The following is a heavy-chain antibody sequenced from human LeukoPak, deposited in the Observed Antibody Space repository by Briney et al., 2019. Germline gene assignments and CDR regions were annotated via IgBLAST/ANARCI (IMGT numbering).Heavy chain of an antibody. J-gene: IGHJ4*02. Sequence: ASVKVSCKASGYTFTGYYMHWVRQAPGQGLEWMGWINPNRGGTNYAQKFQGRVTMTRDTSISTAYMELSRLRSDDTAVYYCARDRSPTYDSSGYFFDYWGQGTLVTVSS. V-gene: IGHV1-2*02. CDR1: GYTFTGYY. D-gene: IGHD3-22*01. CDR3: ARDRSPTYDSSGYFFDY. CDR2: INPNRGGT.